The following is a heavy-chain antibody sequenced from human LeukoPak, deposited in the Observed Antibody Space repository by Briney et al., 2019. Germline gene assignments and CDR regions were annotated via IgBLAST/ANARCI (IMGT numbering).Heavy chain of an antibody. J-gene: IGHJ3*02. V-gene: IGHV3-20*04. CDR1: GFTFDDYG. Sequence: GGSLRLSCAASGFTFDDYGMSWVRQAPGKGLEWVSGINWNGGSTGYADSVMGRFTISRDNAKNSLYLQMNSLRAEDTALYYCARDQLGYCSSTSCYGAFDIWGQGTMVTVSS. CDR3: ARDQLGYCSSTSCYGAFDI. CDR2: INWNGGST. D-gene: IGHD2-2*01.